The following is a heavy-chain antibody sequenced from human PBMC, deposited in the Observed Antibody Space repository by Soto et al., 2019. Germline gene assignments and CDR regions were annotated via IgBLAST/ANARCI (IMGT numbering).Heavy chain of an antibody. Sequence: PGESLKICCKGSGYNFATYWIGWVRQTPGKGLEWIGIIYPPNSDTKYSPSFEGQVTISAEKSINTAYLQWSSLTASDTAVYYCARHRLYSSSWTTFDYWGQGTLVTVSS. CDR3: ARHRLYSSSWTTFDY. CDR2: IYPPNSDT. CDR1: GYNFATYW. V-gene: IGHV5-51*01. D-gene: IGHD2-2*01. J-gene: IGHJ4*02.